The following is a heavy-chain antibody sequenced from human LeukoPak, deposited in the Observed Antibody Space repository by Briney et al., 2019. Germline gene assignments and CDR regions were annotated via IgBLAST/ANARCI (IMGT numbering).Heavy chain of an antibody. J-gene: IGHJ4*02. CDR1: GFTLSAAW. CDR2: LKSITDGGTA. V-gene: IGHV3-15*01. CDR3: TTFDDY. Sequence: GGSLRLSCAASGFTLSAAWMSWVRQAPGKGLEWVGRLKSITDGGTADYAAPVKGRFTISRDDSKNTLYLQMNSLKTEDTAVYYCTTFDDYWGQGTLVTVSS.